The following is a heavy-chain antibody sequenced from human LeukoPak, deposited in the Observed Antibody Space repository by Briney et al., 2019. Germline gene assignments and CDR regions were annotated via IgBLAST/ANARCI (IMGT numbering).Heavy chain of an antibody. V-gene: IGHV1-69*05. J-gene: IGHJ4*02. CDR3: ATSPSSGWYPDY. CDR2: IIPIFGTA. CDR1: GGTFSSYA. D-gene: IGHD6-19*01. Sequence: SVKVSCKASGGTFSSYAISWVRQAPGQGLEWMGGIIPIFGTANYAQKFQGRVTITTDESTSTAYMELSSLRSEDTAVYYCATSPSSGWYPDYWGQGTLVTVSP.